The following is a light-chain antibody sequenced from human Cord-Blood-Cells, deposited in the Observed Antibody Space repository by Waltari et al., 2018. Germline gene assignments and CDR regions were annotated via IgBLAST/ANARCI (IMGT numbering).Light chain of an antibody. CDR3: NSRDSSGNHWV. CDR1: SLRSYY. V-gene: IGLV3-19*01. J-gene: IGLJ3*02. CDR2: GKN. Sequence: SSELTQYPAVSVALGQTVRSTCQGDSLRSYYAGWYQQKPGQAPVLVIYGKNNRPSGIPDRFSGSSSGNTASLTITGAQAEDEADYYCNSRDSSGNHWVFGGGTKLTVL.